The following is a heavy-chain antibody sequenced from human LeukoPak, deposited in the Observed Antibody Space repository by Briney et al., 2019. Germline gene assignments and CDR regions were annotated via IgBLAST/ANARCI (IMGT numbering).Heavy chain of an antibody. CDR2: IIPIFGTA. J-gene: IGHJ4*02. CDR1: GYTFTSYA. V-gene: IGHV1-69*13. D-gene: IGHD1-26*01. CDR3: ARQVGWPTLGYFDY. Sequence: ASVKVSCKASGYTFTSYAISWVRQAPGQGLEWMGGIIPIFGTANYAQKFQGRVTITADESTSTAYMELSSLRSEDTAVYYCARQVGWPTLGYFDYWGQGTLVTVSS.